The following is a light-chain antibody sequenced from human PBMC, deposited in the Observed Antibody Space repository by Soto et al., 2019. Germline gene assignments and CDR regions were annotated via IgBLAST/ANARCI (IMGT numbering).Light chain of an antibody. CDR2: GAS. Sequence: EIVMTQSPATLSVSPGERATLSCRASQSVSNNYLAWYQQKPGQAPRLLIYGASTRATGIPDRFSGSGSGTDFTLTISRLEPEDFAMYFCQQYVSSPQTFGQGTKVDIK. V-gene: IGKV3-20*01. CDR1: QSVSNNY. J-gene: IGKJ1*01. CDR3: QQYVSSPQT.